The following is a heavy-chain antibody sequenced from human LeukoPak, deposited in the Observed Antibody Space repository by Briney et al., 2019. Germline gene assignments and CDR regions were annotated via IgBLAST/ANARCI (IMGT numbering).Heavy chain of an antibody. V-gene: IGHV4-39*07. CDR2: IYYSGST. D-gene: IGHD3-3*01. CDR1: GGSISGSSYY. Sequence: SETLSLTCTVSGGSISGSSYYWGWIRQPPGKGLEWIGSIYYSGSTYYNPSLKSRVTISVDTSKNQFSLKLSSVTAADTAVYYCARFVKGGIFGVVYSYYFDYWGQGTLVTVSS. J-gene: IGHJ4*02. CDR3: ARFVKGGIFGVVYSYYFDY.